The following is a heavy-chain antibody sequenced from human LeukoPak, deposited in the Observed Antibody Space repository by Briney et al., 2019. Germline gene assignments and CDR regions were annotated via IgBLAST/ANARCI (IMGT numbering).Heavy chain of an antibody. J-gene: IGHJ4*02. CDR2: IYYIGST. Sequence: RPSETLSLTCTVSGGSISSSSYYWGWIRRPPGRGLEWIGSIYYIGSTYYNPSLKSRVTISVDTSKNQFSLKLSSVTAADAAVYYCARLNRYWGQGTLVTVSS. CDR1: GGSISSSSYY. CDR3: ARLNRY. V-gene: IGHV4-39*01.